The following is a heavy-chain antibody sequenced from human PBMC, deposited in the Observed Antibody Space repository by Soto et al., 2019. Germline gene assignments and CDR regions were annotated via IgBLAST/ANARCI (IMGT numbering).Heavy chain of an antibody. Sequence: QVQLQESGPGLVKPSETLSLTCAVSGGSITNYYWTWIRQPPGMGLEWIGYIYYIGSSNYNPSLKSRVTISVDTSKNQFSLKLSSVTAADTAVYYCARGDWNYYYYYGLDVWGQGTTVTVSS. V-gene: IGHV4-59*01. J-gene: IGHJ6*02. CDR2: IYYIGSS. CDR3: ARGDWNYYYYYGLDV. D-gene: IGHD1-1*01. CDR1: GGSITNYY.